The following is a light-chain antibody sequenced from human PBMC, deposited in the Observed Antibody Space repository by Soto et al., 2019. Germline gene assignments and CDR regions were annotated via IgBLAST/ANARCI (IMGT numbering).Light chain of an antibody. CDR3: RQGTLWPQYT. J-gene: IGKJ2*01. CDR2: KVS. V-gene: IGKV2-30*01. CDR1: QSLVYSDGDTQ. Sequence: DVVMTQSPLSLPVTLRPPASLSCRSSQSLVYSDGDTQFNWFQQRPGQSPRRLIYKVSNRDYGVQGRVDGSGSGADFTRKISRVEAEYVWVYYCRQGTLWPQYTCGQGTKLDIK.